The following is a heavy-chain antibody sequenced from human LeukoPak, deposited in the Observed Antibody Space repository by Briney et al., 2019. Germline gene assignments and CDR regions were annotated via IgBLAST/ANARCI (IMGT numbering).Heavy chain of an antibody. CDR1: GGSISSYH. CDR2: IYYSGST. D-gene: IGHD1-26*01. J-gene: IGHJ4*02. Sequence: SETLSLTCTVSGGSISSYHWSWIRQPPGKGLEWIGYIYYSGSTNYNPSLKSRVTISVDTSKNQFSLKLSSVTAADTAVYYCARDASGSYSRAFDYWGQGTLVTVSS. CDR3: ARDASGSYSRAFDY. V-gene: IGHV4-59*01.